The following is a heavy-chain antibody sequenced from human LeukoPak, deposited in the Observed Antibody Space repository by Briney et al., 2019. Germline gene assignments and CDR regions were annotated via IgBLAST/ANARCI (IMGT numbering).Heavy chain of an antibody. D-gene: IGHD4-17*01. J-gene: IGHJ4*02. Sequence: AGGSLLLSCAASGFTFSDYYMSWIRQAPGKGLEWVSYISSSGSTIYYADSVKGRFTISRDNAKNSLYLQMNSLRAEDTAVYYCARVRIPTVTTGVHYFDYGGQGTLVTVSS. CDR2: ISSSGSTI. CDR1: GFTFSDYY. V-gene: IGHV3-11*04. CDR3: ARVRIPTVTTGVHYFDY.